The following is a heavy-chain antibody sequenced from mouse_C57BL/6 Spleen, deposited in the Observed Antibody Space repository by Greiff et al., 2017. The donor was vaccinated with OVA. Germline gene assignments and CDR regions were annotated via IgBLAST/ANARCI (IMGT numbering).Heavy chain of an antibody. D-gene: IGHD3-2*02. Sequence: QVQLKESGAELARPGASVKLSCKASGYTFTSYGISWVKQRTGQGLEWIGEIYPRSGNTYYNEKFKGKATLTADKSSSTAYMELRSLTSEDSAVYFCARQLSHYFDYWGQGTTLTVSS. CDR3: ARQLSHYFDY. CDR1: GYTFTSYG. J-gene: IGHJ2*01. CDR2: IYPRSGNT. V-gene: IGHV1-81*01.